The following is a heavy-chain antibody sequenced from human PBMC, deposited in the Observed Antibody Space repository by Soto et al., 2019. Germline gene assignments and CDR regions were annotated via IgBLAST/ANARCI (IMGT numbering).Heavy chain of an antibody. D-gene: IGHD5-18*01. CDR2: IYSSGST. V-gene: IGHV4-59*01. CDR3: ARDHPHSYGIYYFDY. Sequence: SETLSLTCTVSGGSITNYYWSWIRQPPGKGLEWIGYIYSSGSTNYNPSLKSRVTISADTSKNQVSLKLTSVTAADTAVYYCARDHPHSYGIYYFDYWGQGTLVTVSS. CDR1: GGSITNYY. J-gene: IGHJ4*02.